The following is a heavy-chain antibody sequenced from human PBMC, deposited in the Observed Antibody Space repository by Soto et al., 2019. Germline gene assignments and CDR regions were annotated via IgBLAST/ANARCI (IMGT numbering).Heavy chain of an antibody. Sequence: PGGSLRLSCAASGFTFSSYTMHWVRQAPGKGLEWVAVISYDGSNKYYADSVKGRFTISRDNSKNTLYLQMNSLRAEDTAVYYCARDRYDFWSGPAYYYYGMDVWGQGTTVTVSS. CDR2: ISYDGSNK. CDR3: ARDRYDFWSGPAYYYYGMDV. CDR1: GFTFSSYT. J-gene: IGHJ6*02. V-gene: IGHV3-30-3*01. D-gene: IGHD3-3*01.